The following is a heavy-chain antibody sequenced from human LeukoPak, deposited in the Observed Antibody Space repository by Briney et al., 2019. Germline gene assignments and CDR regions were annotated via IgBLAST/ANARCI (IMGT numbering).Heavy chain of an antibody. CDR2: ISSSGSTI. V-gene: IGHV3-48*03. Sequence: GGSLRLSCAASGFTFSSYEMNWVRQAPGKGLEWVSYISSSGSTIYYADSVKGRFTISRDNAKNSLYLQMNSLRAEDTALYYCAKGTSSWHEFDSRGQGTLVTVSS. J-gene: IGHJ4*02. CDR1: GFTFSSYE. CDR3: AKGTSSWHEFDS. D-gene: IGHD6-13*01.